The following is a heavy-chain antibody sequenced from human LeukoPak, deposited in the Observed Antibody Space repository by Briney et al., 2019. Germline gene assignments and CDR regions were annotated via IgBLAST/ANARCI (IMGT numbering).Heavy chain of an antibody. Sequence: GGSLRLSCAASEFTFDSYAMNWVRQAPGKGLEWVSAISGRGANTYYANSVKGRFTISRDNSKSTLFLQMDSLRAEDTAIYYCAKTSVSSGWPELFDFWGQGTLVTVSS. J-gene: IGHJ4*02. CDR2: ISGRGANT. CDR1: EFTFDSYA. V-gene: IGHV3-23*01. D-gene: IGHD6-19*01. CDR3: AKTSVSSGWPELFDF.